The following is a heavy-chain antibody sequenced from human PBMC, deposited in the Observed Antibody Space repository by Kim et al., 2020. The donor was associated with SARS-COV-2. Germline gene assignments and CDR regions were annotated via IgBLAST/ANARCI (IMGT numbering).Heavy chain of an antibody. CDR2: IIPIFGTA. J-gene: IGHJ4*02. D-gene: IGHD3-10*01. Sequence: SVKVSCKASGGTFSSYAISWVRQAPGQGLEWMGGIIPIFGTANYAQKFQGRVTITADESTSTAYMELSSLRSEDTAVYYCAREESHYGSGSYVPFDYWGQGTLVTVSS. CDR1: GGTFSSYA. V-gene: IGHV1-69*13. CDR3: AREESHYGSGSYVPFDY.